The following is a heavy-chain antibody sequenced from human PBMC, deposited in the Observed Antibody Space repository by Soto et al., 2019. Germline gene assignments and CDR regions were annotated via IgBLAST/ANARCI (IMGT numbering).Heavy chain of an antibody. D-gene: IGHD2-15*01. CDR1: GFTFSSYA. CDR3: AKAIVVVVAATPLGVDY. CDR2: ISYDGSNK. V-gene: IGHV3-30-3*01. Sequence: GGSLRLSCAASGFTFSSYAMHWVRQAPGKGLEWVAVISYDGSNKYYADSVKGRFTISRDNSKNTLYLQMNSLRAEDTAVYYCAKAIVVVVAATPLGVDYWGQGTLVTVSS. J-gene: IGHJ4*02.